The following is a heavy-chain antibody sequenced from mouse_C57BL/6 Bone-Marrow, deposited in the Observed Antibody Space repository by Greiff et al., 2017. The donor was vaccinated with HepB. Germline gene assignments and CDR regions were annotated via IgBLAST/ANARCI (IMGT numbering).Heavy chain of an antibody. D-gene: IGHD1-1*01. CDR3: APYYYGSSPYWYFDV. Sequence: VQLQQPGAELVKPGASVKLSCKASGYTFTSYWMQCVKQRPGQGLEWIGEIDPSDSYTNYNQKFKGKATLTVDTSSSTAYMQRSRLTSEDSAVYYGAPYYYGSSPYWYFDVWGTGTTVTVSA. CDR1: GYTFTSYW. CDR2: IDPSDSYT. J-gene: IGHJ1*03. V-gene: IGHV1-50*01.